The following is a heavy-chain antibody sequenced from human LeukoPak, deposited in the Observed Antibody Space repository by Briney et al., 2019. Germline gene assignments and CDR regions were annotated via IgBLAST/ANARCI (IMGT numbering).Heavy chain of an antibody. V-gene: IGHV1-46*01. CDR3: ARDIDRGYYDSSGYYYVGWYFDL. D-gene: IGHD3-22*01. CDR1: GGTFSSYA. J-gene: IGHJ2*01. CDR2: INPSGGST. Sequence: ASVKVSCKASGGTFSSYAISWVRQAPGQGLEWMGIINPSGGSTSYAQKFQGRVTMTRDTSTSTVYMELSSLRSADTAVYYCARDIDRGYYDSSGYYYVGWYFDLWGRGTLVTVSS.